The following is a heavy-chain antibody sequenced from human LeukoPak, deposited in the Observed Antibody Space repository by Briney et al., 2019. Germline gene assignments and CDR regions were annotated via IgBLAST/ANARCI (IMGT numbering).Heavy chain of an antibody. D-gene: IGHD3-10*01. CDR2: INPSGGST. Sequence: GASVKVSCKASGYTFTSYYMHWVRQAPGQGFEWMGIINPSGGSTSYAQKFQGRVTMTRDTSTSTVYMELSSLRSEDTAVYYCARDGVVRGVIIAGYNWFDPWGQGTLVTVSS. CDR3: ARDGVVRGVIIAGYNWFDP. J-gene: IGHJ5*02. CDR1: GYTFTSYY. V-gene: IGHV1-46*01.